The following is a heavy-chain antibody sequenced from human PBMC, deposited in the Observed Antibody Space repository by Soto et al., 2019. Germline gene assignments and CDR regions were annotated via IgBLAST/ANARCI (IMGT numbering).Heavy chain of an antibody. CDR2: SRSQADGRTT. V-gene: IGHV3-49*04. Sequence: GGSLRLSCTASGFTLGDYAMSWVRQTPGKGLEWVGFSRSQADGRTTAYAASVKVRITISRDDSKSIAYLQMNILKTEDTAVYYCTRAFPGLRSNDCYYGMDVWGQGTTVTVSS. J-gene: IGHJ6*02. CDR3: TRAFPGLRSNDCYYGMDV. CDR1: GFTLGDYA. D-gene: IGHD5-12*01.